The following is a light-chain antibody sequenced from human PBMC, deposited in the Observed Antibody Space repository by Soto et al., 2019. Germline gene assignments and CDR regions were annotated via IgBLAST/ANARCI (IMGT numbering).Light chain of an antibody. J-gene: IGKJ1*01. Sequence: AIQMTQSPSSLSASLGDRVTITCRASQGIRNDLGWYQQKPGKAPRLLIYAASSLQSGVPSKFSGSGSGTDFTLTISSLQPEDFATYYCLQDYRYPWTFGQGTKVEI. V-gene: IGKV1-6*01. CDR1: QGIRND. CDR2: AAS. CDR3: LQDYRYPWT.